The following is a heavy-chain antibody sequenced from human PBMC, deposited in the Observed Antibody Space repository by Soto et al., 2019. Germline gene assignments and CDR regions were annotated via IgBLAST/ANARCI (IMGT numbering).Heavy chain of an antibody. D-gene: IGHD6-13*01. CDR3: AKDKSSSRHVSMWYYYGMDV. J-gene: IGHJ6*02. CDR2: ISYDGSNK. CDR1: GFTFSSYG. Sequence: PGGSLRLSCAASGFTFSSYGMHWVRQAPGKGLEWVAVISYDGSNKYYADSVKGRFTISRDNSKNTLYLQMNSLRAEDTAVYYCAKDKSSSRHVSMWYYYGMDVWGQGTTVTVSS. V-gene: IGHV3-30*18.